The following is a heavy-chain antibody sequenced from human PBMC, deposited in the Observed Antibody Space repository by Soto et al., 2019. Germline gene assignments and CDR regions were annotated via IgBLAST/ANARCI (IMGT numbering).Heavy chain of an antibody. V-gene: IGHV3-9*01. CDR2: ISWNSGSI. J-gene: IGHJ6*02. CDR1: GFTFDDYA. Sequence: EVQLVESGGGLVQPGRSLRLSCAASGFTFDDYAMHWVRQAPGKGLEWVSGISWNSGSIGYADSVKGRFTISRDNAKNSLYLQMNSLRAEDTALHYCAGEVVCISTSCLNHYYYYGMDVWGQGTTVTVSS. D-gene: IGHD2-2*01. CDR3: AGEVVCISTSCLNHYYYYGMDV.